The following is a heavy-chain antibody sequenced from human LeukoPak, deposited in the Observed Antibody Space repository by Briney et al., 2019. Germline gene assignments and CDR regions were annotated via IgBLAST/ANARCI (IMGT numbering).Heavy chain of an antibody. Sequence: SETLSLTCTVSGGSISSYSWSWIRQPPGMGLEWIGYIYSSGSTNYNPSLKSRLTISVDTPKNQFSLNLGSVTAADTAVYYCARFYTSRNDGFYHWGQGTLVTVSS. J-gene: IGHJ4*02. V-gene: IGHV4-59*01. CDR1: GGSISSYS. D-gene: IGHD5-18*01. CDR2: IYSSGST. CDR3: ARFYTSRNDGFYH.